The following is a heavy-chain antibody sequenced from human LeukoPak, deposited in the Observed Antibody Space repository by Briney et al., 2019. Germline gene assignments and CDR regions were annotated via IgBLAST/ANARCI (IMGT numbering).Heavy chain of an antibody. V-gene: IGHV1-2*02. D-gene: IGHD3-10*01. CDR3: ARDGPAQMVDFDY. J-gene: IGHJ4*02. CDR1: GYTFSGTGWY. CDR2: IYPYTGAT. Sequence: DSVKVSCKASGYTFSGTGWYLYWLRQAPGQGLECMGWIYPYTGATHHAQKFQGRVAMTRDTSISTAYMELSRLRPDDTAVYYCARDGPAQMVDFDYWGQGTLVTVSS.